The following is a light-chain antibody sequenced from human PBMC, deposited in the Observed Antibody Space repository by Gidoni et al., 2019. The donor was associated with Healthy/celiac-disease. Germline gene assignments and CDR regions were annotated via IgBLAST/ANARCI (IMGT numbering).Light chain of an antibody. CDR3: QQSYRT. CDR2: AAS. V-gene: IGKV1-39*01. CDR1: QSISSY. Sequence: DIQMTQSPSSLSASGGDRVTITCRASQSISSYLNWYQQKPGKAPKLLIYAASSLQSGGPSRFSGSGSGTDFTLTISSLQPEDFATYYCQQSYRTFGQGTKVEIK. J-gene: IGKJ1*01.